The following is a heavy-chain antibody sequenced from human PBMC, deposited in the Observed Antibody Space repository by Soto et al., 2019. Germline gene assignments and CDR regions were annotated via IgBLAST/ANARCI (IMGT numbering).Heavy chain of an antibody. J-gene: IGHJ6*03. CDR1: GFNFSSYA. V-gene: IGHV3-23*01. D-gene: IGHD3-3*01. CDR2: ISGSGGST. CDR3: AKVDEATYYEVWSGYHLPNMDV. Sequence: VASERISSAASGFNFSSYAMSWVRQDIGKGLEWVSAISGSGGSTYYADSVNYRFAISRDNSKNTLYLQMYSLSAEDTAIYYCAKVDEATYYEVWSGYHLPNMDVWGKGTSVTVFS.